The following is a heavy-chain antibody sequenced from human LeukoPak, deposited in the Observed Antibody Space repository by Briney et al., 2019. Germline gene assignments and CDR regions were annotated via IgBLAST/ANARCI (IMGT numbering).Heavy chain of an antibody. V-gene: IGHV3-11*01. J-gene: IGHJ4*02. CDR1: GFTFSDYY. Sequence: GGSLRLSCAASGFTFSDYYMSWIRQAPGKGLEWVSYISSSGSTIYYADSVKGRFTISRDNAKDSLYLQMNSLRAEDTAVYYCARDDSTYYFDYWGQGTLVTVSS. CDR3: ARDDSTYYFDY. CDR2: ISSSGSTI. D-gene: IGHD2-21*01.